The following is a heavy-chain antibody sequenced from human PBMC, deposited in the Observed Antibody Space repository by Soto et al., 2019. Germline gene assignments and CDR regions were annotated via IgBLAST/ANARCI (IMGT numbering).Heavy chain of an antibody. CDR3: ATGGAAGSSYYFDC. Sequence: ASETLSLTCTISGGSVSSDGYYWSWIRQPPGKTLEWIGYIFYSGTTQYNPSLKSRVTISLDTSKNQFSLNLSSVTAADTAVYYCATGGAAGSSYYFDCWGQGTLVTVSS. CDR2: IFYSGTT. D-gene: IGHD1-26*01. CDR1: GGSVSSDGYY. V-gene: IGHV4-61*08. J-gene: IGHJ4*02.